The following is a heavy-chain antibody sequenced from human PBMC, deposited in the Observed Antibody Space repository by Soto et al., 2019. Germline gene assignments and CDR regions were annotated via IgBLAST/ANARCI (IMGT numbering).Heavy chain of an antibody. CDR3: ATLRFLEWLPDYYGMDV. D-gene: IGHD3-3*01. V-gene: IGHV3-30-3*01. CDR2: ISYDGSNK. Sequence: GGSLRLSCAASGFTFSSYAMHWVRQAPGKGLEWVAVISYDGSNKYYADSVKGRFTISRDNSKNTLYLQMNSLRAEDTAVYYCATLRFLEWLPDYYGMDVWGQGTTVTVSS. CDR1: GFTFSSYA. J-gene: IGHJ6*02.